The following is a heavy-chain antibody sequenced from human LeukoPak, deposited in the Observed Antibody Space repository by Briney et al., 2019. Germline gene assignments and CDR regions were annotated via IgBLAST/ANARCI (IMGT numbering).Heavy chain of an antibody. CDR1: GGSISSYY. CDR2: IYTSGST. CDR3: ARDPSYYYDSSGYLDY. V-gene: IGHV4-4*07. Sequence: SETLSLTCTVSGGSISSYYWSWIRQPAGKGLEWIGRIYTSGSTNYNPSLKSRVTMSVDTSKNQFSLKLSSVTAADTAVYYCARDPSYYYDSSGYLDYWGQGTLVTVSS. D-gene: IGHD3-22*01. J-gene: IGHJ4*02.